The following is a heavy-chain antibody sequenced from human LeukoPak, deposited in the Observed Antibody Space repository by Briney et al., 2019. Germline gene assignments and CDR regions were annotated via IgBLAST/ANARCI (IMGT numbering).Heavy chain of an antibody. D-gene: IGHD3-9*01. V-gene: IGHV4-59*08. Sequence: PSETLSLTCTVSGGSISSYYWSWIRQPPGKGLEWIGYIYYSGSTNYNPSLQSRVTISVDTSKNQFSLKLSSVTAADTAVYYCARRGILTGYYFFDYWGQGTLVTVSS. CDR3: ARRGILTGYYFFDY. CDR1: GGSISSYY. CDR2: IYYSGST. J-gene: IGHJ4*02.